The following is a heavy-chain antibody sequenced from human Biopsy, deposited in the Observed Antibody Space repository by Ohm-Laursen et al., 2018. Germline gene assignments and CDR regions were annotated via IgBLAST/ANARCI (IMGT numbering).Heavy chain of an antibody. V-gene: IGHV1-18*01. Sequence: SSVKVSCKASGYTFTNYAINWVRQAPGQGLEWLGWISVKTGNTNYTQKLQGRVTMTTDTSTNTAYMEPRSLRSDDTALYYCAREGTSVTFFGKISDYYFDFWGPGTVVTVSS. CDR2: ISVKTGNT. CDR3: AREGTSVTFFGKISDYYFDF. D-gene: IGHD3-3*01. J-gene: IGHJ4*02. CDR1: GYTFTNYA.